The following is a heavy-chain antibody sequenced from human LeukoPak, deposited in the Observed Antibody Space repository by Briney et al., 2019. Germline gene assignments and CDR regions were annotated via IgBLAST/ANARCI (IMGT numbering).Heavy chain of an antibody. CDR3: ARVGIAVAGTRPIDY. D-gene: IGHD6-19*01. CDR2: INPNSGGT. CDR1: GYTFTGYY. V-gene: IGHV1-2*02. J-gene: IGHJ4*02. Sequence: ASVKASCKASGYTFTGYYMHWVRQAPGQGLEWMGWINPNSGGTNYAQKFQGRVTMTRDTSISTAYMELSRLRSDDTAVYYCARVGIAVAGTRPIDYWGQGTLVTVSS.